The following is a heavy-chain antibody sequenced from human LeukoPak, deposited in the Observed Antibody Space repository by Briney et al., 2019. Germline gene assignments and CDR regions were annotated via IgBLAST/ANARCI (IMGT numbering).Heavy chain of an antibody. D-gene: IGHD6-13*01. Sequence: PGGSLRLSCAASGITISNHWVTWVRQAPGKGLEWVANIKQDGSETYYVDSVKGRFTISRDNAKNSLFLQMNSLRAEDTAVYYCAGWAYSSSWYWIDYWGRGTLVTVSS. CDR2: IKQDGSET. J-gene: IGHJ4*02. V-gene: IGHV3-7*01. CDR3: AGWAYSSSWYWIDY. CDR1: GITISNHW.